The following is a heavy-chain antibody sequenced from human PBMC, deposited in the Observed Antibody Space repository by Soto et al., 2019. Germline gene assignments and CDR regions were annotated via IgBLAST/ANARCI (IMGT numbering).Heavy chain of an antibody. CDR3: ARGGYYDNTWGKLSHYGLDV. CDR2: ISPYNDYT. Sequence: QVQLVQSAGEVKKPGASVKVSCKASGYTFIRYGITWVRQAPGQGLEWMGWISPYNDYTIYAQKLQGRVTMTTDTSTSTAYLALRRLKSDETAVYYCARGGYYDNTWGKLSHYGLDVWGQGTSVTVSS. J-gene: IGHJ6*02. D-gene: IGHD3-16*01. V-gene: IGHV1-18*01. CDR1: GYTFIRYG.